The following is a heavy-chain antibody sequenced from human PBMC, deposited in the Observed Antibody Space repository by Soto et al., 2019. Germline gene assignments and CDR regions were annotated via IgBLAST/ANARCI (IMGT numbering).Heavy chain of an antibody. Sequence: GGSLRLSCAASGFTFSIYWMRWVRQAPGKGLEWVANIKQDGSEKYYVDSVKGRFTISRDNAKNSLYLQMNSLRAEDTAVYYCARWSGYPILFDYWGQGTLVTVSS. J-gene: IGHJ4*02. CDR3: ARWSGYPILFDY. CDR2: IKQDGSEK. V-gene: IGHV3-7*01. CDR1: GFTFSIYW. D-gene: IGHD3-3*01.